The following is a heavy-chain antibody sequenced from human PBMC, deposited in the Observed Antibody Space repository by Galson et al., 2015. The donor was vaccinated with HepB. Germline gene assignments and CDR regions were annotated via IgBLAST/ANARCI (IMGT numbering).Heavy chain of an antibody. CDR2: ISSSSSTI. CDR3: ARDDIVGATNFDY. CDR1: GFTFSSYS. V-gene: IGHV3-48*01. J-gene: IGHJ4*02. D-gene: IGHD1-26*01. Sequence: SLRLSCAASGFTFSSYSMNWVRQAPGKGLEWVSYISSSSSTIYYADSVKGRFTISRDNAKNSLYLQMNSLRAEDTAVYYCARDDIVGATNFDYWGQGTLVTVSS.